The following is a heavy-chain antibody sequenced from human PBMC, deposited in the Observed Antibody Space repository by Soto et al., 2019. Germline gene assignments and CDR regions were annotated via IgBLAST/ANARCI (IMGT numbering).Heavy chain of an antibody. CDR3: ASSGYSGYDFFDY. D-gene: IGHD5-12*01. CDR1: GGSISSYY. J-gene: IGHJ4*02. V-gene: IGHV4-59*01. Sequence: SETLSLTCTVSGGSISSYYWSWIRQPPGKGLEWIGYIYYSGSTNYNPSLKSRVTISVDTSKNQFSLKLSSVTAADTAVYYCASSGYSGYDFFDYWGQGTLVTVSS. CDR2: IYYSGST.